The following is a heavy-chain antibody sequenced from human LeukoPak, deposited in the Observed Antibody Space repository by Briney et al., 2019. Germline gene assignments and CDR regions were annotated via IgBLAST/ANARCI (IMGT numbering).Heavy chain of an antibody. J-gene: IGHJ4*02. D-gene: IGHD2-15*01. V-gene: IGHV3-23*01. CDR2: ISASGGST. CDR1: GFTFSSSA. CDR3: AKSRVVVVAATFFDY. Sequence: PGGSLRLSCAASGFTFSSSAMSWVRQVPGKGLEWVSGISASGGSTSYADSVRGRFTISRDNSKNTLYLQMNSLRAEDTAVYYCAKSRVVVVAATFFDYWGQGTLVTVSS.